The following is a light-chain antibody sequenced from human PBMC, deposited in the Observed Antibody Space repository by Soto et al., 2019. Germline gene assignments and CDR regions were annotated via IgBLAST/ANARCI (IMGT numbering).Light chain of an antibody. CDR3: QQSYSTPIT. J-gene: IGKJ5*01. CDR2: AAS. CDR1: QSISSY. Sequence: DIQMTQSPSSLSASVGDRVTITCRASQSISSYLNWYQQKPGKAPKLLIYAASSLQSGVPSRFSGSGSGTVFTLTIISLQPEDFATYYCQQSYSTPITFGQGTRLEIK. V-gene: IGKV1-39*01.